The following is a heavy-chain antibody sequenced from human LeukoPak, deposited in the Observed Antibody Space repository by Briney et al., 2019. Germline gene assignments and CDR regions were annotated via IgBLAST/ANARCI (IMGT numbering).Heavy chain of an antibody. J-gene: IGHJ4*02. CDR3: ATRQFTIFGVVTDY. CDR1: GFTVSSTY. Sequence: GGSLRLSCAASGFTVSSTYMSWVRQAPGKGLEWVSVIYSDDNAYYADSVKGRFTISRDNFKNTLYLQMNNLRAEDTAVYYCATRQFTIFGVVTDYWGQGTLVTVSS. V-gene: IGHV3-53*01. CDR2: IYSDDNA. D-gene: IGHD3-3*01.